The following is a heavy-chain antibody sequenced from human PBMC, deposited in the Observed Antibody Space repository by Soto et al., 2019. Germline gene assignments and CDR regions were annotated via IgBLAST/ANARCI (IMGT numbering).Heavy chain of an antibody. Sequence: ASVKVSCEASGYTFTGYYMHWVRQAPGQGLEWMGWINAYSGDTNYAQKIQGRVTMTTDTSTSTAYMELRSLRSDDTAVYYCARGVTIFGVVLDAFDIWGQGTMVTVSS. CDR3: ARGVTIFGVVLDAFDI. V-gene: IGHV1-18*04. CDR1: GYTFTGYY. CDR2: INAYSGDT. D-gene: IGHD3-3*01. J-gene: IGHJ3*02.